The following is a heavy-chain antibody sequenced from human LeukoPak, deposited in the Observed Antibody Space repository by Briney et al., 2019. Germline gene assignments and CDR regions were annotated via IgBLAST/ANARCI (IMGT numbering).Heavy chain of an antibody. D-gene: IGHD3-22*01. Sequence: SVKVSCKASGGTFFRYSINWVRQAPGQGLEWMGRIIPILGIGKNAQKFQGRVTTTADKSTSTAYMELSGLRSEDTAVYYCARNEYYHDSSGIAPFDYWGQGTLVTVSS. CDR3: ARNEYYHDSSGIAPFDY. V-gene: IGHV1-69*02. CDR1: GGTFFRYS. CDR2: IIPILGIG. J-gene: IGHJ4*02.